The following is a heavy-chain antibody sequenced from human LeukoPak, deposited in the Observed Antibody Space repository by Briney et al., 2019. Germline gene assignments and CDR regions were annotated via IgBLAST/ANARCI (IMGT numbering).Heavy chain of an antibody. Sequence: SETLSLTCAVYGGSFSGYYWSWIRQPPGKGLEWIGEINHSGSTNYNPSLKSRVTISVDTSKNQFPLKLSSVTAADTAVYYCARGPGEMATIDYWVQGTLVTVSS. CDR1: GGSFSGYY. V-gene: IGHV4-34*01. J-gene: IGHJ4*02. CDR3: ARGPGEMATIDY. D-gene: IGHD5-24*01. CDR2: INHSGST.